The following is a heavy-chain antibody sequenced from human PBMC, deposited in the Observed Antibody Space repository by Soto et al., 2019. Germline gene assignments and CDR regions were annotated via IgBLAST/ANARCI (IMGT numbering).Heavy chain of an antibody. CDR1: GGTFSSYA. V-gene: IGHV1-69*06. CDR3: ARGRGIAAAETDYYYYGMDV. J-gene: IGHJ6*02. Sequence: SVKVSCKASGGTFSSYAISWVRQAPGQGLEWMGGIIPIFGTANYAQKFQGRVTITADKSTSTAYMELSSLRSEDMAVYYCARGRGIAAAETDYYYYGMDVWGQGTTVTSP. CDR2: IIPIFGTA. D-gene: IGHD6-13*01.